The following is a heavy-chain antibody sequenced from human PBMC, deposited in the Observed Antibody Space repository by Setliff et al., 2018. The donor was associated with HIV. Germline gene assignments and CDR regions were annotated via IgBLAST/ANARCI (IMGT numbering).Heavy chain of an antibody. CDR3: ARGLGIQLWPALDY. Sequence: QAGGSLRLSCAASGFTFSSYAMHWVRQAPGKGLEWVAVISYDGSNKYYADAVKGRFTISRDNSKNALYLQMNSLRAEDTAVYYCARGLGIQLWPALDYWGQGTLVTVSS. V-gene: IGHV3-30*04. CDR1: GFTFSSYA. D-gene: IGHD5-18*01. CDR2: ISYDGSNK. J-gene: IGHJ4*02.